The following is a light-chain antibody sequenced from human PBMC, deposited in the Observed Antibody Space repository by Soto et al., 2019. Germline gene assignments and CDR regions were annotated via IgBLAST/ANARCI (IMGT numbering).Light chain of an antibody. CDR2: GAS. V-gene: IGKV3-20*01. J-gene: IGKJ5*01. CDR1: QSVSSSY. CDR3: QQYGSAPGYT. Sequence: EIVLTQSPGTLSLSPGERATLSCRASQSVSSSYLAWYQQKPGQAPRLLIYGASSRATGIPDRFSGSGSGTDYTPTISRLEPEDFAVYYCQQYGSAPGYTFGQGTRLEIK.